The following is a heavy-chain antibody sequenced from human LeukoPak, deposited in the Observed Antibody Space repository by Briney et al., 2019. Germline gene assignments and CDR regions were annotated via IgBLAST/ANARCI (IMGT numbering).Heavy chain of an antibody. CDR2: INHSGST. CDR3: ARLYGSSSGLDY. J-gene: IGHJ4*02. CDR1: GGSFSGYY. D-gene: IGHD6-6*01. V-gene: IGHV4-34*01. Sequence: PSETLSLTCAVYGGSFSGYYWSWIRQPPGKGLEWIGEINHSGSTNYNPSLKSRVTISVDTSKNQFSLKLSSVTAADTAMYYCARLYGSSSGLDYWGQGTLVTVSS.